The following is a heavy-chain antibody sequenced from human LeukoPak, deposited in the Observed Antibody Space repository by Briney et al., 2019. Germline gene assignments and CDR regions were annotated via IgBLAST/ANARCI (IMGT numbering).Heavy chain of an antibody. CDR1: GFTFDDYA. D-gene: IGHD3-22*01. CDR2: ISWSSGSI. V-gene: IGHV3-9*01. Sequence: GRSLRLSCAASGFTFDDYAMHWVRQAPGKGLGWVSGISWSSGSIGYADSVKGRFTISRDNAKNSLYLQMNSLRAEDTALYYCAKDMGPSGGYYDSSGYPFDYWGQGTLVTVSS. CDR3: AKDMGPSGGYYDSSGYPFDY. J-gene: IGHJ4*02.